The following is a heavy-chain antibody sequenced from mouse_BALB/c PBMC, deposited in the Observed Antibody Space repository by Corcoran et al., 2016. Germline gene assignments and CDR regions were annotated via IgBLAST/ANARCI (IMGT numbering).Heavy chain of an antibody. CDR1: GYTFTSYV. D-gene: IGHD4-1*01. J-gene: IGHJ2*01. CDR2: INPYSDGT. V-gene: IGHV1S136*01. Sequence: VQLQQSGPELVKPGASVKMSCKATGYTFTSYVIQWVKQKPGQGLEWIGEINPYSDGTKYNEKFKGKATLTSDKSSSTAYMQLSSLTSEDYAVYYFAREGGTGIGYWGQGTTLTVSS. CDR3: AREGGTGIGY.